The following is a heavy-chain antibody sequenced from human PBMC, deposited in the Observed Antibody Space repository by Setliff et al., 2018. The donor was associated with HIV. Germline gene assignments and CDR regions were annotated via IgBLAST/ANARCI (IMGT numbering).Heavy chain of an antibody. D-gene: IGHD3-16*01. CDR3: ATDKGGPKRRQLVSLGGGAFQYHYLYFGMDV. J-gene: IGHJ6*02. V-gene: IGHV3-30*04. CDR1: GFTFSDYA. CDR2: LSFDEKKM. Sequence: GGSLRLSCVASGFTFSDYAMHWVRQAPGKGLEWVVLLSFDEKKMYYTDSVKGRFTISRDNYKDTLYLQINNVKIEDTGVYYCATDKGGPKRRQLVSLGGGAFQYHYLYFGMDVWGQGTTVTVSS.